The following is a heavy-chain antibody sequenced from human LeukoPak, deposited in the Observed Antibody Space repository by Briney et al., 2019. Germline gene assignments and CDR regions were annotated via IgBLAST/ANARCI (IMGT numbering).Heavy chain of an antibody. V-gene: IGHV3-7*01. CDR2: IKEDGSEK. D-gene: IGHD6-13*01. CDR1: GFTFNRDW. Sequence: GGSLRLSCTASGFTFNRDWTAWVRQAPGKGLEWVANIKEDGSEKNYVDSVKGRFTISRDNAENSLYLQMNSLRAEDTAVYYCARDEGGYSSPPDYWGQGALVTVSS. J-gene: IGHJ4*02. CDR3: ARDEGGYSSPPDY.